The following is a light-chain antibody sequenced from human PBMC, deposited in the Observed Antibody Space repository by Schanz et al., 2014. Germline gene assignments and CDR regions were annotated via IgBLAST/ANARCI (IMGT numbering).Light chain of an antibody. CDR3: QQYVESPGT. CDR2: YAS. V-gene: IGKV3-20*01. CDR1: QSFRSSY. J-gene: IGKJ1*01. Sequence: EIVLTQSPGTLSLSPGERATLSCRPSQSFRSSYLAWYQQKPGQAPRLLIHYASARATGTPDRFSGSGSGTDFTLTINRLEAEDFAVYYCQQYVESPGTFGQGTRLEI.